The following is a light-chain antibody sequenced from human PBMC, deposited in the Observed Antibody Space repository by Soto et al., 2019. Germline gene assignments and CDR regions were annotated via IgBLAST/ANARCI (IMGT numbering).Light chain of an antibody. CDR1: QRISSW. J-gene: IGKJ4*01. CDR2: KAS. CDR3: QQYNSYPLT. V-gene: IGKV1-5*03. Sequence: DIQMTQSPSTLSASVGDRVTITCRASQRISSWLAWYQQKPGKAPKLLIYKASSLESGVPLRFSGSGSGTEFTLTISSLQPDDFATYYCQQYNSYPLTFGGGTKVEIK.